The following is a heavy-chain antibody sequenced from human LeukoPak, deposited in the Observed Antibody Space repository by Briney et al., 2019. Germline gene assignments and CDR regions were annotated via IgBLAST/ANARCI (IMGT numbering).Heavy chain of an antibody. V-gene: IGHV3-30*02. CDR3: AKEGRSYDGSGSYLDY. D-gene: IGHD3-10*01. J-gene: IGHJ4*02. CDR1: GFTFSSYG. Sequence: PGGSLRLSCAASGFTFSSYGMHWVRQAPGKGLEWVAFIRYDGSNKYYADSVKGRFTISRDNSKNTLYLQMNSLRAEDTAVYYCAKEGRSYDGSGSYLDYWGQGTLVTVSS. CDR2: IRYDGSNK.